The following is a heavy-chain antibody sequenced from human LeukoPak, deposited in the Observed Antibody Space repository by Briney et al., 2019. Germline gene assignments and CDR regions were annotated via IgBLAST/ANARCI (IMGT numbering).Heavy chain of an antibody. Sequence: ASVTVSFTASGYTFTSYDINWVRQAPGQGLEWMGWMNPNSGNTGYAQKFQGRVTMTRNTSISTAYMELSSLGSEDTAVYYCARVTQGYLVGGSYSGMDVWGQGTTVTVSS. D-gene: IGHD1-26*01. CDR1: GYTFTSYD. CDR2: MNPNSGNT. J-gene: IGHJ6*02. CDR3: ARVTQGYLVGGSYSGMDV. V-gene: IGHV1-8*01.